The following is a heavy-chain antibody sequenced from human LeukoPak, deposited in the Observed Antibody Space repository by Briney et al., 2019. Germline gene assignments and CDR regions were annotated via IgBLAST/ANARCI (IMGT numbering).Heavy chain of an antibody. D-gene: IGHD1-1*01. CDR1: GGSITSDH. Sequence: SETLSLTCTVSGGSITSDHWNWIRQPPGKGLEWIGCIYYSGKTYYNPSLKSRVTISVDTSKNQFSLKLSSVTAADTAVYYCAREGTAGTNLNWFDPWGQGTLVTVSS. CDR3: AREGTAGTNLNWFDP. CDR2: IYYSGKT. J-gene: IGHJ5*02. V-gene: IGHV4-59*01.